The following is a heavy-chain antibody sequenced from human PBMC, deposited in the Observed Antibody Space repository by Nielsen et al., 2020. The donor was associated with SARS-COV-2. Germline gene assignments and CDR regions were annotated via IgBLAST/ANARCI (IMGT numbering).Heavy chain of an antibody. V-gene: IGHV4-39*01. Sequence: SETLSLTCSVSGGSISSTNSYWGWIRQPPGKGLEWIGSIYYSGSTFYKPSLKSRVTISVDTSKKQFSLKLSSVTAADTAVYYCARLSSHYYYYMDVWGKGTTVTVSS. D-gene: IGHD2-2*01. CDR3: ARLSSHYYYYMDV. CDR2: IYYSGST. J-gene: IGHJ6*03. CDR1: GGSISSTNSY.